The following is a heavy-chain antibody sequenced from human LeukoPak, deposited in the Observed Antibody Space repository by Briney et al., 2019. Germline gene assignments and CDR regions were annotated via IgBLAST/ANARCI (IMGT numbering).Heavy chain of an antibody. CDR1: GGTFSSYA. D-gene: IGHD2-2*01. CDR3: ARELVVVPAGGPPNYYYYYGMDV. J-gene: IGHJ6*02. V-gene: IGHV1-69*13. Sequence: VASVKVSCKASGGTFSSYAISWVRQAPGQGLEWMGGIIPIFGTANYAQKFQGRVTITADESTSTAYMELSSLRSEDTAVYYCARELVVVPAGGPPNYYYYYGMDVWGQGTTVTVSS. CDR2: IIPIFGTA.